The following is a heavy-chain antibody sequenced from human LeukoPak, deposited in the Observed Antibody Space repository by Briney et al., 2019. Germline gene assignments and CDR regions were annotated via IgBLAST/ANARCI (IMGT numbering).Heavy chain of an antibody. Sequence: GASVKVSCKASGYTFTSYYMHWVRQAPGQGLEWMGIINPRSGGTNYAQKFQGRVTMTRDTSISTAYMELSRLRSDDTAVYYCARVLRSGSYPDYWGQGTLATVSS. D-gene: IGHD1-26*01. V-gene: IGHV1-2*02. CDR1: GYTFTSYY. CDR3: ARVLRSGSYPDY. J-gene: IGHJ4*02. CDR2: INPRSGGT.